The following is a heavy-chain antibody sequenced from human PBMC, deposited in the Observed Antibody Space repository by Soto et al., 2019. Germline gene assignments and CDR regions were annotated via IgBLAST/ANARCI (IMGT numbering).Heavy chain of an antibody. CDR1: GFSISSYD. D-gene: IGHD2-8*01. CDR2: IYYSGST. Sequence: TSETLSLTCTVSGFSISSYDWSWIRQPPGKGLEWIWYIYYSGSTNYNPSLKSRVTISVETSKKQFSMRLSSVSAADTAVYYCVREYCINSVCYPSKGMEAGGQGTTVTASS. V-gene: IGHV4-59*01. J-gene: IGHJ6*02. CDR3: VREYCINSVCYPSKGMEA.